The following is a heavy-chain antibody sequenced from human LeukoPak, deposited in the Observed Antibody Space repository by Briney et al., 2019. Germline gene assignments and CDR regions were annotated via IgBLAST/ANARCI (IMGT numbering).Heavy chain of an antibody. CDR3: ARHENVLGYCSGGSCYDDAFDI. D-gene: IGHD2-15*01. CDR2: IYTTGST. J-gene: IGHJ3*02. Sequence: SETLSLTCTVSGGSISSYYWTWIRQPAGKGLEWIGRIYTTGSTIYNPSLRSRVTMPVDTSKNQISLNLNSVTAADTAVYYCARHENVLGYCSGGSCYDDAFDIWGQGTMVSVSS. V-gene: IGHV4-4*07. CDR1: GGSISSYY.